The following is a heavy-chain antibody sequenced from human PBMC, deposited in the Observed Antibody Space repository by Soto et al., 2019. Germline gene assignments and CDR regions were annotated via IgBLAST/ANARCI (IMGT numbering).Heavy chain of an antibody. D-gene: IGHD1-7*01. V-gene: IGHV4-61*01. Sequence: QVQLQESGPGLVKPSETLSLTCTVSSDSVSSSTYYWSWIRQSPGKGLEWIGYIYNTGSTNYNPSLKSRVTISVDTSKNQFSLKLSSVTAADTAIYYCTKDSSKWNFFVWGQGTLVTVSS. CDR3: TKDSSKWNFFV. CDR1: SDSVSSSTYY. J-gene: IGHJ4*01. CDR2: IYNTGST.